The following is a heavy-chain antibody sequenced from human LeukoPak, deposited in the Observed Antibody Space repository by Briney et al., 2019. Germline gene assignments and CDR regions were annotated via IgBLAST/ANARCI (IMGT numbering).Heavy chain of an antibody. Sequence: GGSLRLSCAASGFTFSSYGMSWVRQAPGKGLEWVSAISLGGGSTYYADSVKGRFTISRDNSKNTLYLQMNSLRAEDTAVYYCAKEEQLVRWGYYYYYMDVWGKGTTVTVSS. D-gene: IGHD6-6*01. CDR2: ISLGGGST. CDR3: AKEEQLVRWGYYYYYMDV. V-gene: IGHV3-23*01. CDR1: GFTFSSYG. J-gene: IGHJ6*03.